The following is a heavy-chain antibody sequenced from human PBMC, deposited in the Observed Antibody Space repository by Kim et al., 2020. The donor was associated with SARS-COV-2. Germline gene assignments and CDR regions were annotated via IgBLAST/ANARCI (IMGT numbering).Heavy chain of an antibody. D-gene: IGHD3-22*01. V-gene: IGHV3-15*01. CDR1: GFTFSNAW. CDR2: IKSKTDGGTT. CDR3: TTRSEYDSGGYYSDIGY. Sequence: GGSLRLSCAASGFTFSNAWMSWVRQTPGKGLEWVGRIKSKTDGGTTDYAAPVKGRFTISRDDSKNTLYLQMNSLKTEDTAVYHCTTRSEYDSGGYYSDIGYWGQGTLVTVSS. J-gene: IGHJ4*02.